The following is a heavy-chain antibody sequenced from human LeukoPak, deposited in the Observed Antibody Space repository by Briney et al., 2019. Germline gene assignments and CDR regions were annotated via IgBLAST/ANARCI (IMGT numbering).Heavy chain of an antibody. CDR3: PKDQKAGRLRFYDY. J-gene: IGHJ4*02. D-gene: IGHD3-3*01. CDR2: ISGSGGST. V-gene: IGHV3-23*01. CDR1: GFTFSGYA. Sequence: GGSLRLACAASGFTFSGYAMSWVRHAPGKGLEWVSAISGSGGSTYYADSVKGRFTISRDNSKNTLYLQMNSLRAEDTAVYYCPKDQKAGRLRFYDYWGQGTLVTVSS.